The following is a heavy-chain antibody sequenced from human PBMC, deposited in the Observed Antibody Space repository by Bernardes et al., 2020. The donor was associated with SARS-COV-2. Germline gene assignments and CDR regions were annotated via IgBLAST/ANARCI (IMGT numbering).Heavy chain of an antibody. CDR3: ARGDLLGAFYSFDY. CDR2: INYSRST. J-gene: IGHJ4*02. V-gene: IGHV4-34*01. Sequence: SETLSLTCAVYGGSFSGYYWSWIRQPPGKGLEWIGQINYSRSTNQNPSLKSRVTISVDKSKNQFSLKLSSVTAADTAVYYCARGDLLGAFYSFDYWGQGALVVVSS. CDR1: GGSFSGYY.